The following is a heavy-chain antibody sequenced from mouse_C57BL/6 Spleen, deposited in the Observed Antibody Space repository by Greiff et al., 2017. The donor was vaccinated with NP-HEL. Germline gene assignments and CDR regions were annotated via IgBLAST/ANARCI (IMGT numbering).Heavy chain of an antibody. CDR2: IDTSDSET. CDR1: GYTFTSYW. J-gene: IGHJ3*01. CDR3: ARYYGNSVFAY. D-gene: IGHD2-1*01. V-gene: IGHV1-52*01. Sequence: QVQLQQPGAELVRPGSSVKLSCKASGYTFTSYWMHWVKQRPIQGLEWIGNIDTSDSETHYNQKFKEKATLTVDKYSSTAYMQLSSLTSEDSAVYYCARYYGNSVFAYWGQGTLVTVSA.